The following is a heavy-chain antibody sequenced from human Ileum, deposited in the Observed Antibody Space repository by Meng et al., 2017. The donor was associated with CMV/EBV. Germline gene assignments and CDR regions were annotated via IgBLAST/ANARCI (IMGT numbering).Heavy chain of an antibody. V-gene: IGHV3-15*01. CDR1: GFTFSTAW. D-gene: IGHD1-26*01. CDR3: TTDSGDYPYPDY. Sequence: GESLKISCAASGFTFSTAWMSWVRQAPGKGLEWVGRIKSKSDGGTADYAAPVKGRFTISRDDSRYTLYLQMNSLKNEDTAVYYCTTDSGDYPYPDYWGQGKLVTVSS. J-gene: IGHJ4*02. CDR2: IKSKSDGGTA.